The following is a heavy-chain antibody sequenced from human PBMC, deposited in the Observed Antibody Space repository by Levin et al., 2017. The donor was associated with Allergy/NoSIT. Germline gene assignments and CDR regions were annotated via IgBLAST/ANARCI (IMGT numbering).Heavy chain of an antibody. D-gene: IGHD3-3*01. V-gene: IGHV1-2*02. CDR2: INPNSGGT. Sequence: AASVKVSCKASGYTFTGYYMHWVRQAPGQGLEWMGWINPNSGGTNYAQKFQGRVTMTRDTSISTAYMELSRLRSDDTAVYYCAREGLYDFWSGYHPKAFDYWGQGTLVTVSS. CDR3: AREGLYDFWSGYHPKAFDY. J-gene: IGHJ4*02. CDR1: GYTFTGYY.